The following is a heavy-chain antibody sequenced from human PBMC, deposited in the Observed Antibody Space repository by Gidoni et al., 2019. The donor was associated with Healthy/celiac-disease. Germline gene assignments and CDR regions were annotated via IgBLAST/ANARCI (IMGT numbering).Heavy chain of an antibody. J-gene: IGHJ4*02. V-gene: IGHV4-61*02. CDR3: ARGITMIGYYFDY. Sequence: QVQLQELGPGLVKPSQTLSLTCTDSGGAISSGSYYWCWIRQPAGKGLEWIGRIYTSGSTNYNPSRKSRVTISVDTSKNQFSLKLSSVTAADTAVYYCARGITMIGYYFDYWGQGTLVTVSS. CDR2: IYTSGST. CDR1: GGAISSGSYY. D-gene: IGHD3-22*01.